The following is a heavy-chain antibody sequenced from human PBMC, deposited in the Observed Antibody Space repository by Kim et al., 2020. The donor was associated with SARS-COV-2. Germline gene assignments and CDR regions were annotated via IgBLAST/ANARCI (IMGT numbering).Heavy chain of an antibody. V-gene: IGHV3-23*01. D-gene: IGHD2-2*02. Sequence: GGSLRLSCAASGFTFSTYAMSWVRQAPAQGLEWVSAINSGGDRTHYADSVKGRFTISRDNSKNTLYLQMNSLRAEDTAVYYCANAFNTFAPGGLTWGQGT. CDR2: INSGGDRT. CDR1: GFTFSTYA. CDR3: ANAFNTFAPGGLT. J-gene: IGHJ5*02.